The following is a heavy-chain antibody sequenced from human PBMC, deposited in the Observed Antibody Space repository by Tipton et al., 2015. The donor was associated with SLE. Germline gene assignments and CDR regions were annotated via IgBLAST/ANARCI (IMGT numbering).Heavy chain of an antibody. J-gene: IGHJ5*02. CDR3: ARDDKLGYCSGGSCQES. Sequence: QSGAEVKKPGSSVKVSCKASGGTFSSYAISWVRQAPGQGLEWMGGIIPIFGTTNYGQKFQGRVTITADESTNTAYMELSSLRFEDTAVYFCARDDKLGYCSGGSCQESWGQGTLVTVSS. CDR2: IIPIFGTT. V-gene: IGHV1-69*01. D-gene: IGHD2-15*01. CDR1: GGTFSSYA.